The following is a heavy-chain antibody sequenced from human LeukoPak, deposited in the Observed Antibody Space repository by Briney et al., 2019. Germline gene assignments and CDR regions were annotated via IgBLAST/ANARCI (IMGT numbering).Heavy chain of an antibody. V-gene: IGHV3-30*18. CDR1: GFTFSSYV. CDR2: ISYDGSNK. Sequence: PGRSLRLSCAASGFTFSSYVMHWVRQAPGKGLEWVAVISYDGSNKYYADSVKGRFTISRDNSKNTLYLQMNSLRAEDTAVYYCVKRGDRGKAFDIWGQGTMVTVSS. CDR3: VKRGDRGKAFDI. D-gene: IGHD3-16*01. J-gene: IGHJ3*02.